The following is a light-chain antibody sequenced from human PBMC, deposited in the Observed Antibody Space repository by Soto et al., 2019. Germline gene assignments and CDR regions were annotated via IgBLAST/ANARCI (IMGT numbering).Light chain of an antibody. Sequence: QSVLTQPPSASGTPGQRVTISCSGSSSNIGSNTVNWYQHLPGTAPKLLIYSNDQRPSGVPDRFSGSKSGTSASLAISGLPSEDEADYYCAAWDDSLNGWVFGGGTKLTVL. V-gene: IGLV1-44*01. J-gene: IGLJ3*02. CDR1: SSNIGSNT. CDR2: SND. CDR3: AAWDDSLNGWV.